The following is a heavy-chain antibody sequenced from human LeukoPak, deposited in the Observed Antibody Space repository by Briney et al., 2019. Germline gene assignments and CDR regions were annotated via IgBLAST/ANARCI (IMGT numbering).Heavy chain of an antibody. Sequence: PSETLSLTCTVSGGSISSYYWSWIRQSPGKGLEWIGYISYSGSTNYNPSLKSRVTISVDTSKNQFSLRLRSVAAADTAVYYRARTVGATSTSFDYWGQGTLVTVSS. CDR2: ISYSGST. CDR1: GGSISSYY. CDR3: ARTVGATSTSFDY. V-gene: IGHV4-59*08. J-gene: IGHJ4*02. D-gene: IGHD1-26*01.